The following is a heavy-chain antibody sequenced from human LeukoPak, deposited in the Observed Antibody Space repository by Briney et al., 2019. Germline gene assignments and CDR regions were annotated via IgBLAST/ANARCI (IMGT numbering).Heavy chain of an antibody. Sequence: SQTLSLTCTVSGYSISSGYYWGWIRQPPGKGLAWIGSIYHSGSTYYNPSLKSRVTISVDTSKNQFSLKLSSVTAADTAVYYCARDQRGPYYYGMDVWGQGTTVTVSS. CDR1: GYSISSGYY. CDR2: IYHSGST. V-gene: IGHV4-38-2*02. D-gene: IGHD3-10*01. CDR3: ARDQRGPYYYGMDV. J-gene: IGHJ6*02.